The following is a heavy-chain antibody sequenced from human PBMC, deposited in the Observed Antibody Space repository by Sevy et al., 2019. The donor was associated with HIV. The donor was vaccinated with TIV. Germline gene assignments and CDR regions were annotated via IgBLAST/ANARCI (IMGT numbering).Heavy chain of an antibody. V-gene: IGHV4-31*03. J-gene: IGHJ4*02. CDR3: ARVIAARHFDY. Sequence: SETLSLTCTVSGGSISSGGYYWSWIRQHPGKGLEWIGYIYYSGSTYYNPSLKSRVTISVDTSKNQFSLKLSSVTAADTAVYYCARVIAARHFDYWGQGTLVTVSS. D-gene: IGHD6-6*01. CDR1: GGSISSGGYY. CDR2: IYYSGST.